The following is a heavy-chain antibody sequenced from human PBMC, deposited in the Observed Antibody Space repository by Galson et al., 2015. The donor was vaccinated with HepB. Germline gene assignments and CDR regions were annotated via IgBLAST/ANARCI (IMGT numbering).Heavy chain of an antibody. Sequence: SLRLSCAVSGFRFSDSGMHWVRQSPGKGLEWLSFLQHDESRAFYGDSVKGRFTISRDISKNMLFLQMNSLTTEDSGVYYCAKDNPVLSSWGQGTLVTVSS. CDR2: LQHDESRA. J-gene: IGHJ4*02. CDR1: GFRFSDSG. CDR3: AKDNPVLSS. V-gene: IGHV3-30*02.